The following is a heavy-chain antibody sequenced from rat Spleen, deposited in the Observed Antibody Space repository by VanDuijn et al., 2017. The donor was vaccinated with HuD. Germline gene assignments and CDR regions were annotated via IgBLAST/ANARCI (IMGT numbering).Heavy chain of an antibody. D-gene: IGHD1-4*01. CDR3: ARHGRPGYGVMDA. J-gene: IGHJ4*01. CDR2: ISYEGSST. Sequence: EVQLVESGGGLVQPGRSLKLSCAASGFTFSNYDMAWVRQAPTKGLEWVASISYEGSSTYYGDSVKGRFTISRDDAKSNLYLQMDSLRSEDTATYYCARHGRPGYGVMDAWGQGASVTVSS. V-gene: IGHV5-22*01. CDR1: GFTFSNYD.